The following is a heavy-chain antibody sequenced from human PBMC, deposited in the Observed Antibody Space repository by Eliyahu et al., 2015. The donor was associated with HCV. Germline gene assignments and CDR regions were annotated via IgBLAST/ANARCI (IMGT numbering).Heavy chain of an antibody. V-gene: IGHV4-39*01. CDR3: ARRRENNNWFDP. CDR2: ISFSGTT. CDR1: GGSIISXGYF. Sequence: QLQLQESGPGLVKPSETLSLTCTVSGGSIISXGYFWGWVRQPPGKGLEHIAGISFSGTTYYNPSLKSRVSISIDTSTNQFSLQLTSVTAADTAVYYCARRRENNNWFDPWGQGTLVTVSS. J-gene: IGHJ5*02.